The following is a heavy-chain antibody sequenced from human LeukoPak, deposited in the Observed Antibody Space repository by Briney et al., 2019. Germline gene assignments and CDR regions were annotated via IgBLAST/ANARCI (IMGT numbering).Heavy chain of an antibody. Sequence: GGSLRLSCAASGFSLRRYGMNWVRQAPGKGLEWISYISSSSSTIYYADSVKGRFTISRDNAKNSVYLQMNSLRAGDTAVYYCAREGVVLDPTGGIDYWGQVTLVTVSP. V-gene: IGHV3-48*01. CDR1: GFSLRRYG. CDR3: AREGVVLDPTGGIDY. D-gene: IGHD2-2*01. J-gene: IGHJ4*02. CDR2: ISSSSSTI.